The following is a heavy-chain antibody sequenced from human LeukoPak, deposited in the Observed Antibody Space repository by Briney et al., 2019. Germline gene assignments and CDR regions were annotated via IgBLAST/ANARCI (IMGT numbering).Heavy chain of an antibody. CDR3: ARIHTVTTKDYYYYYYMDV. Sequence: SETLSLTCTVSGGSISSGSYYWSWIRQPAGKGLEWIGRIYTSGSTNYNPSLKSRVTISVDTSKNQFSLKLSSVTAADTAVYYCARIHTVTTKDYYYYYYMDVWGKGTTVTISS. D-gene: IGHD4-17*01. V-gene: IGHV4-61*02. J-gene: IGHJ6*03. CDR1: GGSISSGSYY. CDR2: IYTSGST.